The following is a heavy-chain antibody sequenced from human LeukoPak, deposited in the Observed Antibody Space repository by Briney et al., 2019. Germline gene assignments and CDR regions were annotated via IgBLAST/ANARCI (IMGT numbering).Heavy chain of an antibody. J-gene: IGHJ4*02. CDR3: ARPYSSGNSLVDY. CDR1: GYSFTGSW. V-gene: IGHV5-51*01. Sequence: GETLQTSCLGSGYSFTGSWVGRVRLMPGKGLEWMWVINPGRSNTRNSPSAECPGPISADKSISTAYLQCSSLKASDTAMYCWARPYSSGNSLVDYWGQGTLVTVSS. CDR2: INPGRSNT. D-gene: IGHD4-23*01.